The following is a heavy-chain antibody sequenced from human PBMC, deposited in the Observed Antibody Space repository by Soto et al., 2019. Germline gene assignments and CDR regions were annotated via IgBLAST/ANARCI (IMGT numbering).Heavy chain of an antibody. CDR3: ARESEGSDSSGYADY. Sequence: SVKVSCKDSGGTFSSYAISWVRQAPGQGLEWMGGIIPIFGTANYAQKFQGRVTITADESTSTAYMELSSLRSEDTAVYYCARESEGSDSSGYADYWGQGTLVTVSS. CDR1: GGTFSSYA. CDR2: IIPIFGTA. D-gene: IGHD3-22*01. V-gene: IGHV1-69*13. J-gene: IGHJ4*02.